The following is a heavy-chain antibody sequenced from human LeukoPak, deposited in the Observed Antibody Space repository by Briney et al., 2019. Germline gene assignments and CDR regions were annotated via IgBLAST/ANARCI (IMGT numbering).Heavy chain of an antibody. Sequence: GGSLRLSCGASGFSFSSYTMNWVRQAPGKGLEWVSSFSSSSNYIHYADSVKGRFTISRDNAKKSLYLQMNGLRAEDTAVYYWARGDPDISFGVAGEAFDIWGQGRMVTVSS. CDR2: FSSSSNYI. D-gene: IGHD3-3*01. V-gene: IGHV3-21*01. J-gene: IGHJ3*02. CDR1: GFSFSSYT. CDR3: ARGDPDISFGVAGEAFDI.